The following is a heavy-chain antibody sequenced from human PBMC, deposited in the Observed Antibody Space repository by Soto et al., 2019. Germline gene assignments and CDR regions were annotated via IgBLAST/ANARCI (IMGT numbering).Heavy chain of an antibody. CDR2: ISAYNGNT. CDR3: AIVSRWFGESPSDYNWFDP. Sequence: QVQLVQSGAEVKKPGASVKVSCKASGYTFTSYGISWVRQAPGQGLEWVGWISAYNGNTNYAQKLQGRGTMTTDTSTSTAYMELRSLRSDATAVYYCAIVSRWFGESPSDYNWFDPWGQGTLVTVSS. D-gene: IGHD3-10*01. J-gene: IGHJ5*02. CDR1: GYTFTSYG. V-gene: IGHV1-18*01.